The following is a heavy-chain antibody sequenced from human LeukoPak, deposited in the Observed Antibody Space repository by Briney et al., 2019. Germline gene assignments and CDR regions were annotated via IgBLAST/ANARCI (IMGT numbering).Heavy chain of an antibody. D-gene: IGHD6-19*01. Sequence: GGSLRLSCVASRFTLSNYWTSWVRQAPRKGLEWVANIKQDGSGTYYVDSVKGRFTISRDNAKNSLSLQMNSLRAEDTAVYYCARQRGSGCLDYWGQGTLVTVSS. V-gene: IGHV3-7*01. CDR1: RFTLSNYW. CDR2: IKQDGSGT. J-gene: IGHJ4*02. CDR3: ARQRGSGCLDY.